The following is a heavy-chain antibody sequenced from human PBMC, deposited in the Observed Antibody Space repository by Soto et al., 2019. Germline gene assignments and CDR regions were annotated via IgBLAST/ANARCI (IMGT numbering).Heavy chain of an antibody. CDR2: IKSKGSGGTT. V-gene: IGHV3-15*01. J-gene: IGHJ4*02. D-gene: IGHD3-3*01. CDR1: GFTFSDAW. CDR3: CWSASINYYFDH. Sequence: LRLSCTTSGFTFSDAWMSWVRQAPGKGLEWVGRIKSKGSGGTTEYPAPVKGRFTISRDDSKNMLYLQMNSLKTEDTAVHYCCWSASINYYFDHWGQGTPVTVSS.